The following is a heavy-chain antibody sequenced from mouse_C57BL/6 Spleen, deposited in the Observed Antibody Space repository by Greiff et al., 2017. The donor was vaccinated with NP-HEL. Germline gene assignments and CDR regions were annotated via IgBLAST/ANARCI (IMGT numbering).Heavy chain of an antibody. J-gene: IGHJ4*01. V-gene: IGHV1-55*01. CDR1: GYTFTSYW. Sequence: QVQLQQPGAELVKPGASVKMSCKASGYTFTSYWITWVKQRPGQGLEWIGDIYPGSGSTNYNEKFKSKATLTVDTSSSTAYMQLSSLTSEDSAVYYCARRYYSNYVGYAMDYWGQGTSVTVSS. CDR2: IYPGSGST. D-gene: IGHD2-5*01. CDR3: ARRYYSNYVGYAMDY.